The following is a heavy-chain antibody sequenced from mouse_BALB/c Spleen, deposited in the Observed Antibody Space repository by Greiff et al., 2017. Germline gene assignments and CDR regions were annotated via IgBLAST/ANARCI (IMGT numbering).Heavy chain of an antibody. D-gene: IGHD1-1*01. V-gene: IGHV1S135*01. CDR1: GYSFTGYN. CDR2: IDPYNGGT. CDR3: ASRGITTAGYYFDY. J-gene: IGHJ2*01. Sequence: VQLQQSGPELGKPGASVKISCKASGYSFTGYNMYWVKQSHRKSLEWIGYIDPYNGGTSYNQKSKGKATLTVDKSSSTAYMHLNSLTSEDSAIYYCASRGITTAGYYFDYWGQGTTLTVSS.